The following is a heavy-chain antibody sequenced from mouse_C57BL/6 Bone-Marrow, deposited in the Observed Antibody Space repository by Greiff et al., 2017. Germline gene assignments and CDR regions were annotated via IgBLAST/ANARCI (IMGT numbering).Heavy chain of an antibody. CDR2: IYPGSGNT. J-gene: IGHJ1*03. V-gene: IGHV1-76*01. Sequence: QVQLQQSGAELVRPGASVKLSCKASGYTFTDYYINWVKQRPGQGLEWIARIYPGSGNTYYNEKFKGKATLTAEKSSSTAYMQLSSLTSEDSAVYFCAGLQGYFDVWGTGTTVTVSS. D-gene: IGHD3-2*02. CDR1: GYTFTDYY. CDR3: AGLQGYFDV.